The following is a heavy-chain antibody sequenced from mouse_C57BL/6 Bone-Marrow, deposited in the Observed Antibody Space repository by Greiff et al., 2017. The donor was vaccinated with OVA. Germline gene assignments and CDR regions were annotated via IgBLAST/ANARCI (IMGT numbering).Heavy chain of an antibody. J-gene: IGHJ2*01. CDR3: ALITTVEGDY. D-gene: IGHD1-1*01. CDR2: ISYDGSN. CDR1: GYSITSGYY. V-gene: IGHV3-6*01. Sequence: DVKLQESGPGLVKPSQSLSLTCSVTGYSITSGYYWNWIRQFPGNKLEWMGYISYDGSNNYNPSLKNRISITRDTSKNQFFLKLNSVTTEDTATYYCALITTVEGDYWGQGTTLTVSS.